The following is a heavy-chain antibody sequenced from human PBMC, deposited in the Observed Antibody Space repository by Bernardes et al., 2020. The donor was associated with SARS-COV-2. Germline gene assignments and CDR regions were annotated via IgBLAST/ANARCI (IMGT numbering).Heavy chain of an antibody. CDR3: ARERGSGTIDY. D-gene: IGHD3-10*01. Sequence: SETLSLTCTVSGGSVSSGSYYWIWIRQPPGKGLDWIGYIYYSGSTNYDPSLKSRVTLSVDTSKNQFSLKLSSVTAADTAVYYCARERGSGTIDYWGQGTLVNVSS. V-gene: IGHV4-61*01. CDR1: GGSVSSGSYY. CDR2: IYYSGST. J-gene: IGHJ4*02.